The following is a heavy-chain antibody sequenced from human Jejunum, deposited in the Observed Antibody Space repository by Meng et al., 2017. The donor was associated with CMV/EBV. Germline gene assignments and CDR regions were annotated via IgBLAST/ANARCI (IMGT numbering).Heavy chain of an antibody. J-gene: IGHJ4*02. V-gene: IGHV1-8*01. D-gene: IGHD2/OR15-2a*01. Sequence: KASGYSFNRSDVNWVRQSPGQGLEWMGWMSPSSGNTGYAQKFQGRITLTRDTSIKTAYMELSTLRSDDSAVYYCARDSEYRDSGNFDYWGQGTLVTVSS. CDR3: ARDSEYRDSGNFDY. CDR2: MSPSSGNT. CDR1: GYSFNRSD.